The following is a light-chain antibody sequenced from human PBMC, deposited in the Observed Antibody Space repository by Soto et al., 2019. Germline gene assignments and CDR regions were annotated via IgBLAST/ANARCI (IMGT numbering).Light chain of an antibody. V-gene: IGKV1-17*01. J-gene: IGKJ1*01. CDR3: HQHHSYPPT. Sequence: DIQMTQSPPSLSASVGDRVTFTCRASQDIGNALGWFQQKPGKAPERLIYAASTLQSGVPSRFSGSGSGTEFPLTISRLQPEDFATSSCHQHHSYPPTFGRGTRVEIK. CDR2: AAS. CDR1: QDIGNA.